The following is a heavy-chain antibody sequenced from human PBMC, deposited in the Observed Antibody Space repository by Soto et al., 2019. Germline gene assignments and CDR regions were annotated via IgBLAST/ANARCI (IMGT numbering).Heavy chain of an antibody. CDR2: IYYSGST. V-gene: IGHV4-59*08. CDR1: GGSMSFYS. Sequence: PSETLSLTCAVSGGSMSFYSWSWIRQPPGKGLEWIGFIYYSGSTKYTPSLKSRVTISVDTSKNQFSLKVSSATAADTAVYYCARHSNRNYGLYYFDYWGLGALVTVSS. CDR3: ARHSNRNYGLYYFDY. D-gene: IGHD4-4*01. J-gene: IGHJ4*02.